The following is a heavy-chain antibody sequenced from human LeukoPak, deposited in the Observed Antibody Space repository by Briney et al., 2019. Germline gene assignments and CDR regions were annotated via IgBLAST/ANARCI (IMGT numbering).Heavy chain of an antibody. CDR2: IIPIFGTA. Sequence: SVKVSCKASGGTFSSYAISWVRQAPGQGLEWMGGIIPIFGTANYAQKFQGRVTITADESTSTAYMELSSLRSEDTAVYYCARDTGFGIVVVPAAIQGWFDPWGQGTLVTVSS. CDR1: GGTFSSYA. CDR3: ARDTGFGIVVVPAAIQGWFDP. V-gene: IGHV1-69*13. J-gene: IGHJ5*02. D-gene: IGHD2-2*02.